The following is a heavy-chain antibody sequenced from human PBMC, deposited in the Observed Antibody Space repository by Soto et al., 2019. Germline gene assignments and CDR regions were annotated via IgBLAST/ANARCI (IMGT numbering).Heavy chain of an antibody. CDR2: IYWNDDK. J-gene: IGHJ3*02. Sequence: SGPTLVNPTQTLTLTCTFSGFSLSTSGVGVGWIRQPPGKALEWLALIYWNDDKRYSPSLKSSLTITKYTSKNHVVLTITNMYPVDTATYCCAHRRDSSSWYSDGFDIWVKGKMVTVSS. CDR1: GFSLSTSGVG. CDR3: AHRRDSSSWYSDGFDI. V-gene: IGHV2-5*01. D-gene: IGHD6-13*01.